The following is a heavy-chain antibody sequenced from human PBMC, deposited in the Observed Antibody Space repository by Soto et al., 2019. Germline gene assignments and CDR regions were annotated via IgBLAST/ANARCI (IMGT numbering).Heavy chain of an antibody. Sequence: QVQLVQSGVEVKKPGASVKVSCKASGYTFTTYGISWVRQAPGQGLEWMGWISPYDGDTNYADTLQGRVTLTTDTSTTTAYMELRSLRSDDTAMYHCARDHGGSYQADSFDPWGQGTLVIVSS. D-gene: IGHD1-26*01. V-gene: IGHV1-18*01. CDR3: ARDHGGSYQADSFDP. J-gene: IGHJ5*02. CDR2: ISPYDGDT. CDR1: GYTFTTYG.